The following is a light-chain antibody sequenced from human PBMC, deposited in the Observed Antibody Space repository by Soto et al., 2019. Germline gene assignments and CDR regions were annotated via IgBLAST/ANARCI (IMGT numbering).Light chain of an antibody. J-gene: IGLJ3*02. CDR3: GTWDTSLRGWV. CDR1: SSNIGNNY. Sequence: QSVLTQPPSVSAAPGRKVPISCSGSSSNIGNNYVSWYQQLPGTAPKLLIYENNKRPSGIPDRFSASKSGTSATLGITGLQTGDEADYYCGTWDTSLRGWVFGGGTKLTVL. CDR2: ENN. V-gene: IGLV1-51*02.